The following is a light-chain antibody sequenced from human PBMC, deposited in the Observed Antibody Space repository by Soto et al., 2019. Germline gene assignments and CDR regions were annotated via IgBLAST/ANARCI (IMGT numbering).Light chain of an antibody. Sequence: EIVLTQSPGTLSLSPGERATLSCRASQSVTSSYLAWYQQKTGQAPRLLIHGASSRATGIPDRFSGSGSGTDFTLTISRLEPEDFAVYYCHQYDSSPRTFGQGTKLEIK. CDR1: QSVTSSY. V-gene: IGKV3-20*01. CDR2: GAS. CDR3: HQYDSSPRT. J-gene: IGKJ2*01.